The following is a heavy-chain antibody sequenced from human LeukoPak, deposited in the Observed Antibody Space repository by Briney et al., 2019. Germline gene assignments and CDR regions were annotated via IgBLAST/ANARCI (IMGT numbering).Heavy chain of an antibody. CDR1: GFTFSSYG. D-gene: IGHD4-17*01. Sequence: GMSLRLSCAASGFTFSSYGMHWVRQAPGKGLEWVALISYDGSNKYYADSVKGRFTISRDNSKNTLYLQMNSLRAEDTAVYYCAKDVDYAYYFDYWGQGTLVTVSS. CDR2: ISYDGSNK. J-gene: IGHJ4*02. V-gene: IGHV3-30*18. CDR3: AKDVDYAYYFDY.